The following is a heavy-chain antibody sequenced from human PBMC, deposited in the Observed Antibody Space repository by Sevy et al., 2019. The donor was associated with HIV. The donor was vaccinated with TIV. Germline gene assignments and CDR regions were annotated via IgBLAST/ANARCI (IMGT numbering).Heavy chain of an antibody. D-gene: IGHD5-18*01. Sequence: SETLSLTCTVSGGSISSYYLSWIRQPPGKGLEWIGYIYYSGSTNYNPTLKSRVTISVDTSKNQFSLKLSSVTAADTAVYYCARLGLQLWYYYGMDVWGQGTTVTVSS. CDR1: GGSISSYY. CDR2: IYYSGST. V-gene: IGHV4-59*13. J-gene: IGHJ6*02. CDR3: ARLGLQLWYYYGMDV.